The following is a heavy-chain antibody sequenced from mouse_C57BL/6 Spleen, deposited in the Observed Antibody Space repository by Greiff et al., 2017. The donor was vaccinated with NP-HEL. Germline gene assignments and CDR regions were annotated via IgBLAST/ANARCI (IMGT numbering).Heavy chain of an antibody. CDR1: GFTFSSYA. CDR2: ISDGGSYT. V-gene: IGHV5-4*01. Sequence: DVQLVESGGGLVKPGGSLKLSCAASGFTFSSYAMSWVRQTPEKRLEWVATISDGGSYTYYPDNVKGRFTISRDNAKNNLYLQMSHLKSEDTAMYYCARLYDGYYDYYAMDYWGQGTSVTVSS. J-gene: IGHJ4*01. D-gene: IGHD2-3*01. CDR3: ARLYDGYYDYYAMDY.